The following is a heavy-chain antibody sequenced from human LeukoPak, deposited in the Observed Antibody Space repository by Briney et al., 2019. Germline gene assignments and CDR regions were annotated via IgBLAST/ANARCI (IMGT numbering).Heavy chain of an antibody. J-gene: IGHJ5*02. D-gene: IGHD1-26*01. CDR1: GVSISSSSYY. V-gene: IGHV4-39*07. CDR3: ARPEGIVGAAQNNWFDP. CDR2: IYYSGST. Sequence: SETLSLTCTVYGVSISSSSYYWGWIRQPPGTGVERIGSIYYSGSTYYNPSPKSRGTIPVDTSKNHFSMKLSSVTAADTAVYYGARPEGIVGAAQNNWFDPWGQGTLVTVSS.